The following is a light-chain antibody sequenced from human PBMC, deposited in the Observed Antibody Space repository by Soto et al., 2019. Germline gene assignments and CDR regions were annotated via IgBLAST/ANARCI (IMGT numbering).Light chain of an antibody. CDR2: DTS. CDR1: QGIGDT. J-gene: IGKJ1*01. Sequence: MPQLSSTLSVPHGACATRYCRASQGIGDTLAWYQHKPGQTPRLLIYDTSTRATGVPARFSGSRSGTGFTLTISILQPEDAATYYCQNFDSAPQTFGQGTKVDIK. CDR3: QNFDSAPQT. V-gene: IGKV3-15*01.